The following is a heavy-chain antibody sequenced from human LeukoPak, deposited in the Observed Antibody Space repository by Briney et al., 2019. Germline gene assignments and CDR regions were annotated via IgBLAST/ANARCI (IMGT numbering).Heavy chain of an antibody. J-gene: IGHJ3*02. D-gene: IGHD6-19*01. CDR2: IYYSGST. CDR1: GSSISSYY. Sequence: SGTLSLTCTVSGSSISSYYWSWIRQPPGKGLEWIGYIYYSGSTNYNPSLKSRVTISVDTSKNQFSLKLSSVTAADTAVYYCARQGYSSGWWHAFDIWGQGTMVTVSS. V-gene: IGHV4-59*08. CDR3: ARQGYSSGWWHAFDI.